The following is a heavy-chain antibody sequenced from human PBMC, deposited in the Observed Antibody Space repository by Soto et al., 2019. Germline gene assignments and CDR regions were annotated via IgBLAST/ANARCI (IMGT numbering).Heavy chain of an antibody. CDR3: ARTVTNYYDSSGYYHDYYYYYGMDV. Sequence: QVQLVQSGAEVKKPGSSVKVSCKASGGTFSSYTISWVRQAPGQGLEWMGRIIPILGIANYAQKFQGRVTITAVKSTSTAYMELSSLRSEDTAVYYCARTVTNYYDSSGYYHDYYYYYGMDVWGQGTTVTVSS. CDR2: IIPILGIA. CDR1: GGTFSSYT. J-gene: IGHJ6*02. D-gene: IGHD3-22*01. V-gene: IGHV1-69*02.